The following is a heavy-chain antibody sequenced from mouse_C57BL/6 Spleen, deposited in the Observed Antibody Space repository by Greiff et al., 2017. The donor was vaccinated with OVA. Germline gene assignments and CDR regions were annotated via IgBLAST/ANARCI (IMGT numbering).Heavy chain of an antibody. CDR1: GYTFTSYW. D-gene: IGHD2-2*01. V-gene: IGHV1-55*01. Sequence: QVQLKQPGAELVKPGASVKMSCKASGYTFTSYWITWVKQRPGQGLEWIGDIYPGSGSTNYNEKFKSKATLTVDTSSSTAYMQLSSLTSEDSAVYDCARSMGLPPVRDDWGQGTTLTVSS. J-gene: IGHJ2*01. CDR2: IYPGSGST. CDR3: ARSMGLPPVRDD.